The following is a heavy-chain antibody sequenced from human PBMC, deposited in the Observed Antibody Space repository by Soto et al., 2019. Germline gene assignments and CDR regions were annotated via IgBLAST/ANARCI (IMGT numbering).Heavy chain of an antibody. CDR1: GFTFSNYA. V-gene: IGHV3-23*01. CDR3: AKRVATILTGNWFDP. Sequence: EVQLLESGGGLVQPGGSLRLSSAAYGFTFSNYAMTWVRQAPGKGLEWVSSISDSGGSTYDADSVKGRFTISRDNSKNTLYLQMNSLRAEDTAVYYCAKRVATILTGNWFDPWGQGTLVTVSS. D-gene: IGHD5-12*01. CDR2: ISDSGGST. J-gene: IGHJ5*02.